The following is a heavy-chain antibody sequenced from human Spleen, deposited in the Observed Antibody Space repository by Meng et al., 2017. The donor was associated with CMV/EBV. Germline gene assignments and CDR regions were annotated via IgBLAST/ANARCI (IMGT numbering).Heavy chain of an antibody. V-gene: IGHV1-18*01. CDR1: GGTFSTYA. CDR3: ARGPNFDY. Sequence: ASVKVSCKASGGTFSTYAIHWVRQAPGQGLEWMGWISAYNGNTNYAQKLQGRVTMTTDTSTSTAYMELRSLRSDDTAVYYCARGPNFDYWGQGTLVTVSS. CDR2: ISAYNGNT. J-gene: IGHJ4*02.